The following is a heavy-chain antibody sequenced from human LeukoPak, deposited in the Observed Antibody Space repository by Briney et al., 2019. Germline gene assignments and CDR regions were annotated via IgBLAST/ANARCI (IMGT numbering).Heavy chain of an antibody. CDR2: ISGSGGST. J-gene: IGHJ6*02. Sequence: GGSLRLSCAASGFTFSSYAMSWVRQAPGKGLEWVSAISGSGGSTYYADSVKGRFTISRDNSKNTLYLQMNSLRAEDTAVYYCAEDGPGAMANYYYYGMDVWGQGTTVTVSS. CDR3: AEDGPGAMANYYYYGMDV. D-gene: IGHD1-26*01. V-gene: IGHV3-23*01. CDR1: GFTFSSYA.